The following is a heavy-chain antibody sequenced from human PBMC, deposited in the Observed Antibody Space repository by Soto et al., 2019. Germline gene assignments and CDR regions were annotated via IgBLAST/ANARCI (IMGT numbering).Heavy chain of an antibody. J-gene: IGHJ5*02. CDR1: GFTFSNWY. D-gene: IGHD6-6*01. CDR2: ISGDGNHI. V-gene: IGHV3-11*01. Sequence: QVQLVESGGGLVKPGGSLRLSCAASGFTFSNWYMTWIRQSPGRGLEYISYISGDGNHIIYEDSVKGRFTISRDNAKNSLFLQMNSLRAEDTAVYYCAALARELATWGQGTLVTVSS. CDR3: AALARELAT.